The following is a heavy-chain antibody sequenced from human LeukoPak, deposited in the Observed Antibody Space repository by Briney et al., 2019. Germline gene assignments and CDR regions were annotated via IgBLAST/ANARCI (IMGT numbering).Heavy chain of an antibody. D-gene: IGHD6-13*01. CDR3: ARIGIAAAEADWFDP. J-gene: IGHJ5*02. V-gene: IGHV1-18*01. Sequence: ASVKVSCKASGYTFTSYGISWVRQAPGHGPEWMGWISGNNNNADYAQKFQGRVTMTTDISTSTAYMELSGLRSDDTAVYYCARIGIAAAEADWFDPWGQGTLVTVSS. CDR1: GYTFTSYG. CDR2: ISGNNNNA.